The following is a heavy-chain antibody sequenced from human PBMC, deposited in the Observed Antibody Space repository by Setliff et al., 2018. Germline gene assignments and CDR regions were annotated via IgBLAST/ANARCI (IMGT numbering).Heavy chain of an antibody. V-gene: IGHV1-18*01. CDR3: VRGPGPSVVVAIPFDH. Sequence: ASVKVSCKASGGTFKNYGISWVRQAPGQGLEWMGWMSPVYGIANYARKFQGRVTLTADTSTTTAYLELTSLRDDDTAVYYCVRGPGPSVVVAIPFDHWGQGSLVTVSS. CDR2: MSPVYGIA. J-gene: IGHJ4*02. D-gene: IGHD5-12*01. CDR1: GGTFKNYG.